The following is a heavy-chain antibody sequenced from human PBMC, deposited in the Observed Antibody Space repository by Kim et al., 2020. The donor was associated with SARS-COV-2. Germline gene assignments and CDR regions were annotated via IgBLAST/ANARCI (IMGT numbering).Heavy chain of an antibody. V-gene: IGHV3-23*01. J-gene: IGHJ6*02. Sequence: GGSLRLSCVGSGFTFNNYAMSWVRQAPGKGLEWVSVVSGVGGNKFYADSVMGRFTISRDNSKNILYLQMNSLRDEDTALYYCAKMAVMAGYNYFYYYGMGVWGQGTTVTVSS. D-gene: IGHD5-12*01. CDR3: AKMAVMAGYNYFYYYGMGV. CDR2: VSGVGGNK. CDR1: GFTFNNYA.